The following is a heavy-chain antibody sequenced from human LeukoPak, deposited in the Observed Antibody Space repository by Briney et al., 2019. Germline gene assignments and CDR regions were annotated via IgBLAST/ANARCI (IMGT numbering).Heavy chain of an antibody. J-gene: IGHJ2*01. D-gene: IGHD5-24*01. CDR2: IKQDGSEK. Sequence: GGSLRLSCAASGFTFSSYWMSWVRQAPGKGLEWVATIKQDGSEKYYVDSVKGRFTITRDNAKNTLYLQMNSLRAEDTAVYYCARGGRWLQFWYFDLWGRGTLVTVSS. CDR3: ARGGRWLQFWYFDL. V-gene: IGHV3-7*01. CDR1: GFTFSSYW.